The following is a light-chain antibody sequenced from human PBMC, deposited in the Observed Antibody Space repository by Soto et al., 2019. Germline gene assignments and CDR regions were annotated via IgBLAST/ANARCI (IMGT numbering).Light chain of an antibody. CDR1: DVNSYGY. CDR2: T. J-gene: IGLJ3*02. V-gene: IGLV2-11*01. CDR3: CSYAGGYTGV. Sequence: QSALTQPRSVSGSPGQSVTISCTGTDVNSYGYVSWYQQHPGKAPKLITKRPSGVPDRFSVSKSGNTASLSISGLQAEDEADYYCCSYAGGYTGVFGGGTKVTVL.